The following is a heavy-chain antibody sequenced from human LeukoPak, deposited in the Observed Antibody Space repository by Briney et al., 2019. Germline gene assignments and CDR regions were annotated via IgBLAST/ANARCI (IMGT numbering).Heavy chain of an antibody. Sequence: ASVKVSCKASGGTFSSHAISWVRQAPGQGLEWMGGIIPIFGTANYAQKFQGRVTITADESTSTAYMELSSLRSEDTAVYYCAREGYSSGWYAYWGQGTLVTVSS. CDR3: AREGYSSGWYAY. D-gene: IGHD6-19*01. V-gene: IGHV1-69*13. J-gene: IGHJ4*02. CDR1: GGTFSSHA. CDR2: IIPIFGTA.